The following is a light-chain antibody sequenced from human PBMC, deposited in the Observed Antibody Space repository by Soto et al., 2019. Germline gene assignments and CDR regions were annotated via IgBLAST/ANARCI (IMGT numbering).Light chain of an antibody. CDR1: QRVSSGY. CDR3: QQYGSSPPSST. Sequence: EIVLTQSPCTLSLSAGERATLSCRASQRVSSGYLAWYQQKPGQAPRLLIYGASNRATDIPDRFSGRGSGTDFTLTISRLEPEDFAVYYCQQYGSSPPSSTFGQGTRLEIK. V-gene: IGKV3-20*01. CDR2: GAS. J-gene: IGKJ5*01.